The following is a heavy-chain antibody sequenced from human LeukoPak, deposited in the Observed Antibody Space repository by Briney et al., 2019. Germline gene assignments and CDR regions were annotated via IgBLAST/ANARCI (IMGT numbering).Heavy chain of an antibody. CDR3: ARGGEYYGSGRIDP. V-gene: IGHV4-39*01. CDR1: GGSISSSSYY. Sequence: SETLSLTCTVSGGSISSSSYYWGWIRQPPGKGLEWIGSIYYSGSTYYNPSLKSRVTISVDTSKNQFSLKLSSVTAADTAVYYCARGGEYYGSGRIDPWGQGTLVTVSS. J-gene: IGHJ5*02. D-gene: IGHD3-10*01. CDR2: IYYSGST.